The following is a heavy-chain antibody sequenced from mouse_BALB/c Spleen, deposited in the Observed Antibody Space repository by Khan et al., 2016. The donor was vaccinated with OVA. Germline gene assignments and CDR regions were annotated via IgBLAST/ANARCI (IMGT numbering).Heavy chain of an antibody. CDR3: ARHEDYGNWLDY. CDR1: GYTFTEYI. Sequence: QVQLKQSGAELVKPGASVKLSCKASGYTFTEYIIHWLKQRSGQGLEWIGWFYPGGTNIKYNEKFKDKATLTAAKSSSTVYMELSRLTSEDSAVYCCARHEDYGNWLDYWGQGTTLTVSS. CDR2: FYPGGTNI. J-gene: IGHJ2*01. D-gene: IGHD2-1*01. V-gene: IGHV1-62-2*01.